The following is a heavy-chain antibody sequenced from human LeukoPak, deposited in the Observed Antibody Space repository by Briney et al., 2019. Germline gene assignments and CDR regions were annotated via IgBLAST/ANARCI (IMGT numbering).Heavy chain of an antibody. CDR2: ISSSSSYI. CDR3: AGQQLVEGYFDY. J-gene: IGHJ4*02. D-gene: IGHD6-13*01. V-gene: IGHV3-21*01. CDR1: GFTFSSYS. Sequence: PGGSLRLSCAASGFTFSSYSMNWVRQAPGKGLEWVSSISSSSSYIYYADSVKGRFTISRDNAKNSLYLQMNSLRAEDTAVYYCAGQQLVEGYFDYWGQGTLVTVSS.